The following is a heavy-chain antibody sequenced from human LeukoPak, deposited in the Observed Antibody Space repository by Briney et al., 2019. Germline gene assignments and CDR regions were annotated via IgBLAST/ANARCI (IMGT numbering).Heavy chain of an antibody. CDR3: SRGAKYN. V-gene: IGHV4-59*12. D-gene: IGHD6-6*01. CDR2: IYYSGST. J-gene: IGHJ4*02. Sequence: SETLSLTCTVSGGSISSYYWSWIRQPPGKGLEWIGYIYYSGSTNYNPSLTSRVTISVDTSKNQFSLKLSSVTAADTAVYYCSRGAKYNWSQGALVTVSS. CDR1: GGSISSYY.